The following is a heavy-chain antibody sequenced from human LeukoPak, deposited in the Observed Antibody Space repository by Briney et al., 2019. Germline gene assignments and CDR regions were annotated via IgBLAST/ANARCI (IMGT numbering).Heavy chain of an antibody. CDR3: AKGSSGWYEDWFDP. V-gene: IGHV1-18*01. CDR2: ISAYNGNT. J-gene: IGHJ5*02. Sequence: ASVKVSCKASGYTFTSFSITWVRQAPGQGLEWMGWISAYNGNTNYAQKLQGRVTMTTDTSTSTAYMEVRSLRSDDTAVYYCAKGSSGWYEDWFDPWGQGTPVTVS. D-gene: IGHD6-19*01. CDR1: GYTFTSFS.